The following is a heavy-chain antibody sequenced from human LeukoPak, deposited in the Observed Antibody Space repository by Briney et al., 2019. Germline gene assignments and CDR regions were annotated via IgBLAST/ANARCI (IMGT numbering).Heavy chain of an antibody. V-gene: IGHV2-5*02. Sequence: SGPTLVKPTRTLTLTCTFSGFSLSTNGVGVGWIRQPPGKALEWLALLYWDDDERYSPSLKSRLTITKDTSKGQVVLTMTNMGPVDTATYFCAHSFRSSFRGGTDYNYYYMDVWGTGTTVTVSS. CDR1: GFSLSTNGVG. CDR3: AHSFRSSFRGGTDYNYYYMDV. CDR2: LYWDDDE. J-gene: IGHJ6*03. D-gene: IGHD3-16*01.